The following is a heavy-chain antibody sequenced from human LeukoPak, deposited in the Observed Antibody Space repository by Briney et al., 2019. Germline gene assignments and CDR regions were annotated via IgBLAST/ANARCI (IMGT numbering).Heavy chain of an antibody. CDR1: GGSISSYY. CDR2: IYTSGST. D-gene: IGHD3-3*01. V-gene: IGHV4-4*07. Sequence: PSETLSLTCTVSGGSISSYYWSWIRQPAGKGLEWIVRIYTSGSTNYNPSLKSRVTMSVDTSKNQFSLKLSSVTAADTAVYYCARGSRGYDFWSGYYVGIYYMDVWGKGTTVTVSS. J-gene: IGHJ6*03. CDR3: ARGSRGYDFWSGYYVGIYYMDV.